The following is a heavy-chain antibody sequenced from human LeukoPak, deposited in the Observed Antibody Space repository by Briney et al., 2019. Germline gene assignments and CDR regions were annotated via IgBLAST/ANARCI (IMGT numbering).Heavy chain of an antibody. D-gene: IGHD3-10*01. Sequence: GGSLRLSCAASRFIFSTYGMHGVRQAPGKGLEWVAFIRPDGSNEYYAASVRGRFAISRDNSQNTLHLQMNSLRLEDTAVYYCVKDWGVLPDYTADGFDIWGPGTMVTVSS. J-gene: IGHJ3*02. CDR2: IRPDGSNE. V-gene: IGHV3-30*02. CDR3: VKDWGVLPDYTADGFDI. CDR1: RFIFSTYG.